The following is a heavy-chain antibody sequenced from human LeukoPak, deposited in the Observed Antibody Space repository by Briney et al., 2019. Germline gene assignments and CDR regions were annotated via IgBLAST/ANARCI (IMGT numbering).Heavy chain of an antibody. J-gene: IGHJ4*02. CDR2: IKQDGSEK. CDR3: AKFGESGYGGVDY. CDR1: GFTFSSYW. D-gene: IGHD5-12*01. V-gene: IGHV3-7*01. Sequence: GGSLRLSCAASGFTFSSYWMSWVRQAPGKGLEWVANIKQDGSEKYYVDSVKGRFTISRDNSKNTLYLQMNSLRAEDTAVYYCAKFGESGYGGVDYWGQGTLVTVSS.